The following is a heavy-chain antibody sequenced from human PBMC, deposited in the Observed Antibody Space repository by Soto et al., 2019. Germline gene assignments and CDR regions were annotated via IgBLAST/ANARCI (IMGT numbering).Heavy chain of an antibody. J-gene: IGHJ4*02. CDR1: GYSIIRGFY. D-gene: IGHD3-10*01. V-gene: IGHV4-38-2*01. CDR3: ARGALGSSAYFDY. CDR2: IYHSGST. Sequence: SETLSLTCAVSGYSIIRGFYLVWIRHPPGKRLEWIGNIYHSGSTYFNPSLKSRVNMSVDTSENQFSLKLSSVTATDTALYYCARGALGSSAYFDYWGPGILVTVSS.